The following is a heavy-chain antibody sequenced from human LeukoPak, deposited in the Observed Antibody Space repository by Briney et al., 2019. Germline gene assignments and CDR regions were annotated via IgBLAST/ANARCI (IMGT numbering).Heavy chain of an antibody. V-gene: IGHV1-18*01. CDR1: GYIFLNYG. D-gene: IGHD6-13*01. Sequence: ASVKVSCKASGYIFLNYGINWVRQAPGQSLEWMGWISPNNGNTDFAQNFQDRVTMTTDASTSTVYMELRSLRSDDTAMYYCARGLPIPSRSWYPFDPWGQGTLVTVSS. CDR2: ISPNNGNT. CDR3: ARGLPIPSRSWYPFDP. J-gene: IGHJ5*02.